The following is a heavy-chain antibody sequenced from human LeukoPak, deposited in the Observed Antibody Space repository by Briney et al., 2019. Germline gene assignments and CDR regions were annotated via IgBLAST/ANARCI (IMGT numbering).Heavy chain of an antibody. Sequence: SETLSLTCTVSGGSISSGSYYWSWIRQPAGKGLEWIGRIYTSGSTNYNPSLKSRVTISVDTSKNQFSLKLSSVTAADTAVYYCARAVYYYGSGTYYYYMDVWGKGTTVTISS. J-gene: IGHJ6*03. D-gene: IGHD3-10*01. CDR3: ARAVYYYGSGTYYYYMDV. CDR1: GGSISSGSYY. CDR2: IYTSGST. V-gene: IGHV4-61*02.